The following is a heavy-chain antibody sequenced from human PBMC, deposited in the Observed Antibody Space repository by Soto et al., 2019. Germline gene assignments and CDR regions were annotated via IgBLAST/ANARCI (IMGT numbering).Heavy chain of an antibody. CDR1: GGTFSSYA. J-gene: IGHJ6*02. Sequence: SVKVSCKASGGTFSSYAISWVRQAPGQGLEWMGGIIPIFGTANYAQKFQGRVTITADESTSTAYMELSSLRSEDTAVYYCARTIESYGDYDYYYYGMDVWGQGTTVTVS. D-gene: IGHD4-17*01. CDR3: ARTIESYGDYDYYYYGMDV. V-gene: IGHV1-69*13. CDR2: IIPIFGTA.